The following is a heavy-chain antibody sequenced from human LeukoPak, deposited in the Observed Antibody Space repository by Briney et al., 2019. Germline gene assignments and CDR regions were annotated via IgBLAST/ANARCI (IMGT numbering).Heavy chain of an antibody. J-gene: IGHJ3*02. V-gene: IGHV3-21*01. Sequence: GRSLRLSCAASGFTFSAYHMSWVRQAPGKGLEWVSSITGSGTDIFFEDSVRDRFTISRDNAENSLYLRMDSLTAEDTAMYYCARDMGRDSFDIWGQGTMVIVSS. CDR3: ARDMGRDSFDI. D-gene: IGHD3-10*01. CDR1: GFTFSAYH. CDR2: ITGSGTDI.